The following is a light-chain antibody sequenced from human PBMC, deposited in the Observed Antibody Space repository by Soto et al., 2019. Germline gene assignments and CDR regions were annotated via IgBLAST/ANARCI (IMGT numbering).Light chain of an antibody. CDR2: GVD. CDR1: NSDVGGYKY. Sequence: QSALTQPASVSGSPGQSITISCTGTNSDVGGYKYVSWYQHQPGKAPKLMFYGVDNRPSGVSNRFSASKSGNTASLTISGLQAEDEAEYYCVSYTITTTLVFGGRTKLTVL. V-gene: IGLV2-14*03. CDR3: VSYTITTTLV. J-gene: IGLJ2*01.